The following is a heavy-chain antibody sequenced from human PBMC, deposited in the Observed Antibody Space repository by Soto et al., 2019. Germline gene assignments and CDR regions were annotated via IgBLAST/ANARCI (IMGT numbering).Heavy chain of an antibody. CDR3: ATAISSPFSNFDY. CDR2: IKEDGSEE. Sequence: EVQLVQSGGDLVQPGGSLRLSCVASGFTFSTYWMTWVRQAPGMGLEWVAGIKEDGSEEVYVDSVKGRFSISRNNAKTSLDLPLSSLRAEDTAVYYCATAISSPFSNFDYWGQGSLVTVSS. CDR1: GFTFSTYW. V-gene: IGHV3-7*01. D-gene: IGHD2-2*01. J-gene: IGHJ4*02.